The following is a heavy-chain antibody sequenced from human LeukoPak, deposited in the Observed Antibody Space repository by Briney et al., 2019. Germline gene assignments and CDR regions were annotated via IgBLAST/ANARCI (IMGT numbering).Heavy chain of an antibody. CDR2: INPNSGGT. D-gene: IGHD3-22*01. Sequence: GASVKVSCKASGYTFTGYYMHWVRQAPGQGLEWMGWINPNSGGTNYAQKFQGRVTMTRDTSISTAYMELSRLRSDDTAVYYCASLRGSSGYYMDYWGQGTLVTVSS. V-gene: IGHV1-2*02. CDR3: ASLRGSSGYYMDY. J-gene: IGHJ4*02. CDR1: GYTFTGYY.